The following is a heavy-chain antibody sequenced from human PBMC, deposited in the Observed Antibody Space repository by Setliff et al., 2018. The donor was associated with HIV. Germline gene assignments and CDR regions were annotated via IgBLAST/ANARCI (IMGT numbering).Heavy chain of an antibody. V-gene: IGHV4-59*01. CDR3: ARGNPDFDILTGYWSHFFDY. J-gene: IGHJ4*02. D-gene: IGHD3-9*01. CDR1: GGSISSYY. CDR2: VFYSGST. Sequence: PSETLSLTCTVSGGSISSYYWSWIRQPPGKGLEWIGTVFYSGSTSYSPPLKSRVTISVDTSKNQFSLKVSSVSAADTAIYYCARGNPDFDILTGYWSHFFDYWGQGTPVTVSS.